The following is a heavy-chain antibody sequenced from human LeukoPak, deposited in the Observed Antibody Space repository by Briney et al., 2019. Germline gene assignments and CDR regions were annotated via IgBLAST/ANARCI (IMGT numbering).Heavy chain of an antibody. CDR1: GFTFDDYA. CDR3: AKDASVMKSYDSSGYYSDY. V-gene: IGHV3-9*01. D-gene: IGHD3-22*01. J-gene: IGHJ4*02. Sequence: GGSLRLSCAASGFTFDDYAMHWVRQAPGKGLEWVSGISWNSGSIGYADSVKGRFTISRDNAKNSLYLQMNSLRAEDTAVYYCAKDASVMKSYDSSGYYSDYWGQGTLVTVSS. CDR2: ISWNSGSI.